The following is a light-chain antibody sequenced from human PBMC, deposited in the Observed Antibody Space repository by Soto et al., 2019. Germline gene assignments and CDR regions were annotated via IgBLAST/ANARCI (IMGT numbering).Light chain of an antibody. Sequence: QSVLTQPPSASASLGASVTLTCTLSSGYSNYKVDWYQQRPGKGPRFVMRVGTGGIVGSKGDGIPDHFSVLGSGLNRYLTIKNIQEEDESDYHCGADHGSGSNFVTVFGGGTKVTVL. CDR1: SGYSNYK. V-gene: IGLV9-49*01. J-gene: IGLJ3*02. CDR3: GADHGSGSNFVTV. CDR2: VGTGGIVG.